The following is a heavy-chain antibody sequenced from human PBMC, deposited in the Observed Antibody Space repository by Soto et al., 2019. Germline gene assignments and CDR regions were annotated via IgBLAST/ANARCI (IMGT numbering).Heavy chain of an antibody. J-gene: IGHJ4*02. CDR2: IKFDGSEK. V-gene: IGHV3-7*03. CDR1: GFTFSDYW. D-gene: IGHD2-2*01. Sequence: PGGSLRLSCEASGFTFSDYWMSWVRQAPGKGPEWVANIKFDGSEKQYVDSVRGRFTISRDNARNSLFLQMNSLRAGDTAVYYCVKAGGYCSSSTCYSPRNHYFDSWGQGTLVTVSS. CDR3: VKAGGYCSSSTCYSPRNHYFDS.